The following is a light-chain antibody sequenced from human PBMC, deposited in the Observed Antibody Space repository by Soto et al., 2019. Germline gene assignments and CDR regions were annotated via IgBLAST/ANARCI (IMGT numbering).Light chain of an antibody. J-gene: IGKJ1*01. V-gene: IGKV1-5*01. CDR3: QQYNSYSWT. CDR1: QSISSW. Sequence: DIQMTQSPSTLSASVGDRVTITCRASQSISSWLAWYQQKPGKAPRLLIYAASSLKSGVPSRFSGSGSGTEFTLTSSSLQPDDFATYYCQQYNSYSWTFGQGTKVEIK. CDR2: AAS.